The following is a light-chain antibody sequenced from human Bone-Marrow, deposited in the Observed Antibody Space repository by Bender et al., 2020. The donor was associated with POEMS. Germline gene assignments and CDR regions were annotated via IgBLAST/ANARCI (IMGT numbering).Light chain of an antibody. CDR2: KDT. J-gene: IGLJ2*01. Sequence: SYELTQPPSVSVSPGQTARITCSGDALPKQYAYWYQQKPGQAPVLMIYKDTERPSGIPERFSGSSSGATVTLTISGVQAEDEADYYCQSTDSSGRYVIFGGGTKLNVL. CDR1: ALPKQY. CDR3: QSTDSSGRYVI. V-gene: IGLV3-25*03.